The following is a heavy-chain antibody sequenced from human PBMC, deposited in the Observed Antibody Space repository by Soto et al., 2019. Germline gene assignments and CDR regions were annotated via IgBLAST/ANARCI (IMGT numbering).Heavy chain of an antibody. CDR1: GDSVSSNSAA. CDR2: TYYRSKWYN. CDR3: ARDLAGGDRYYDFWSGYPPYYYCGMDV. J-gene: IGHJ6*02. D-gene: IGHD3-3*01. Sequence: PSQTLSLPCAISGDSVSSNSAAWNWIRQSPSRGLEWLGRTYYRSKWYNDYAVSVKSRITINPDTSKNQFSLQLNSVTPEDTAVYYCARDLAGGDRYYDFWSGYPPYYYCGMDVWGQGTTVTVSS. V-gene: IGHV6-1*01.